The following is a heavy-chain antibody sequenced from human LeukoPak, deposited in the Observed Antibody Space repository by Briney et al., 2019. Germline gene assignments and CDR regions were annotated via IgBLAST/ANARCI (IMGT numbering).Heavy chain of an antibody. J-gene: IGHJ2*01. V-gene: IGHV4-59*11. Sequence: KPSEALSLTCTVSGGSISSHYCSWGRQSPEKEREWGGYISNSGSTDFTLPRKRRVTLSVDPSKHQLSLTLSSVTAADTAVYYCARDLRYSSGWYDWYFDLWGRGTLVTVSS. CDR2: ISNSGST. CDR1: GGSISSHY. CDR3: ARDLRYSSGWYDWYFDL. D-gene: IGHD6-19*01.